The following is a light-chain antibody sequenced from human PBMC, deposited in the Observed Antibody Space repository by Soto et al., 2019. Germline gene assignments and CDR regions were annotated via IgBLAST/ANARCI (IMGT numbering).Light chain of an antibody. CDR2: EGS. Sequence: QSALTQPASVSGSPGQSITISCTGTSSDIGSYNLVSWYQQHPGKAPKFMIYEGSKRPSGVSNRFSGSKSGNTASLTISGRQAEDEADYYCCTYSGSSSWVFGGGTKVTVL. V-gene: IGLV2-23*01. CDR3: CTYSGSSSWV. J-gene: IGLJ3*02. CDR1: SSDIGSYNL.